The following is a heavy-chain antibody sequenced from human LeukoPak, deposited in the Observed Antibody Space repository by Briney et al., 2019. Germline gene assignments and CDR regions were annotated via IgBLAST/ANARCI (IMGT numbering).Heavy chain of an antibody. Sequence: ASVKVSCKASGYTFTGYYMHWVQQAPGQGLEWMGWINPNSGGTNYAQKFQGWVTMTRDTSISTAYMELSRLRSDDTAVYYCARAKRGYSYGEYYFDYWGQGTLVTVSS. J-gene: IGHJ4*02. CDR3: ARAKRGYSYGEYYFDY. D-gene: IGHD5-18*01. V-gene: IGHV1-2*04. CDR2: INPNSGGT. CDR1: GYTFTGYY.